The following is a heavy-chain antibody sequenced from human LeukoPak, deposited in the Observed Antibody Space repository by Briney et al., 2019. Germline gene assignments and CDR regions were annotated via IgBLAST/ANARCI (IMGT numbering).Heavy chain of an antibody. CDR1: GFDFSDYG. J-gene: IGHJ4*02. D-gene: IGHD3-10*01. CDR2: ISSTGGYL. CDR3: ARELGDSQKDY. V-gene: IGHV3-21*01. Sequence: GGSLRLSCVGSGFDFSDYGMNWVRQAPGKGLEFVSSISSTGGYLYHAESVKGRFTMSRDNAENSVYLQMNSLRADDTAVYYCARELGDSQKDYWGQGTLVTVSS.